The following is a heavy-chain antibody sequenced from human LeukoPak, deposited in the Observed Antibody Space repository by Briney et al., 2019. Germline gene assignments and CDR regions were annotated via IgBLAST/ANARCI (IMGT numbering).Heavy chain of an antibody. D-gene: IGHD6-13*01. CDR3: ARSYYSSSWYVRGYWFDP. V-gene: IGHV4-61*02. J-gene: IGHJ5*02. CDR2: IYTSGST. Sequence: SQTLSLTCKVSGGSINSDRYYWSWIRQPAGKGLEWIGRIYTSGSTNCNPSLKSRVTISIDTSKNQFSLKLSSVTAADTAVYYCARSYYSSSWYVRGYWFDPWGQGTLVTVSS. CDR1: GGSINSDRYY.